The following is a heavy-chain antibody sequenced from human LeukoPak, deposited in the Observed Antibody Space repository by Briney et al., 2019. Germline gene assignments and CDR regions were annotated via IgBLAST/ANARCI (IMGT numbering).Heavy chain of an antibody. D-gene: IGHD3-10*01. J-gene: IGHJ1*01. CDR2: IWYDGSNK. V-gene: IGHV3-33*06. Sequence: GRSLRLSCAASGFTFSSYGMHWVRQAPGKGLEWVAVIWYDGSNKYYADSVKGRFTISRDNSKNTLYLQMNSLRPEDTAVYYCAKDSNGSGSYGYFQHWGQGTLVTVSS. CDR3: AKDSNGSGSYGYFQH. CDR1: GFTFSSYG.